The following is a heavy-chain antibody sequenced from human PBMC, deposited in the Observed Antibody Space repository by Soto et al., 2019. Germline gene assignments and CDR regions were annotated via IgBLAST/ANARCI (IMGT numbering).Heavy chain of an antibody. CDR1: GFTFSSYA. Sequence: QVQLVESGGGVVQPGRSLRLSCAASGFTFSSYAMHWVRQAPGKGLEWVAVISYDGSNKYYADSVKGRFTISRDNYKNTLYLQMNSLRAEDTAVYYCARDGGWLTFYYYYYYGMDVWGQGTTVTVSS. D-gene: IGHD6-19*01. J-gene: IGHJ6*02. CDR3: ARDGGWLTFYYYYYYGMDV. CDR2: ISYDGSNK. V-gene: IGHV3-30-3*01.